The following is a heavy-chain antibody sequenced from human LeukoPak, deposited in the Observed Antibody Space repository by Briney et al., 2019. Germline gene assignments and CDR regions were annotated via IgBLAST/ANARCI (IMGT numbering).Heavy chain of an antibody. CDR2: ISASGSDT. CDR1: GFTFSSYA. V-gene: IGHV3-23*01. D-gene: IGHD2-2*01. Sequence: GGSLRLSCAASGFTFSSYAMYWVRQAPGKGLEWVSGISASGSDTYYADSVKGRFTISRDNSKNTLYLQMNSLRAEDTAVYYCAKVVIKVGYFDYWGQGTLVTVSS. CDR3: AKVVIKVGYFDY. J-gene: IGHJ4*02.